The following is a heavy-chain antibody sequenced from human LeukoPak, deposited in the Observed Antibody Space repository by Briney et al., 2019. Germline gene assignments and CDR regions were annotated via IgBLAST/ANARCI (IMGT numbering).Heavy chain of an antibody. CDR3: ASSLGYCSSTSCYTFSYYYYMDV. CDR2: IYHSGST. V-gene: IGHV4-38-2*01. J-gene: IGHJ6*03. D-gene: IGHD2-2*02. CDR1: GGSFSGYY. Sequence: SETLSLTCAVYGGSFSGYYWGWIRQPPGKGLEWIGSIYHSGSTYYNPSLKSRVTISVDTSKNQFSLKLSSVTAADTAVYYCASSLGYCSSTSCYTFSYYYYMDVWGKGTTVTVSS.